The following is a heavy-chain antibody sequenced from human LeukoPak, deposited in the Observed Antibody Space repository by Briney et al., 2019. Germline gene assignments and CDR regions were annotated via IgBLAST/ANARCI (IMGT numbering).Heavy chain of an antibody. V-gene: IGHV4-4*07. CDR3: ARVPTLVGPGAFDI. D-gene: IGHD3-16*01. CDR1: GGSISSYY. CDR2: IYTSGST. J-gene: IGHJ3*02. Sequence: PSETLSLTCTVSGGSISSYYWSWIRQPAGKGLEWIGRIYTSGSTNYNPSLKSRATMSVDTSKNQFSLELSSVTAADTAVYYCARVPTLVGPGAFDIWGQGTLVTVSS.